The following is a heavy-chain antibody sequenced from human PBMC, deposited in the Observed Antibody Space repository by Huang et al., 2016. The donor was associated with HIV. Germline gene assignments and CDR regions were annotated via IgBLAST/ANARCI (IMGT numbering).Heavy chain of an antibody. CDR3: AKGGSAAAVLDF. J-gene: IGHJ4*02. D-gene: IGHD6-13*01. CDR1: GFTFCSYG. V-gene: IGHV3-30*18. Sequence: QVQLVESGGGVVKPGRSLRISCAASGFTFCSYGMHGVRQAPGKGREWVAVISNECKTKYYADAVKGRFSISRDNSKTTVYLQLNSLRVEDTAVYYCAKGGSAAAVLDFWGQGTLVTVSS. CDR2: ISNECKTK.